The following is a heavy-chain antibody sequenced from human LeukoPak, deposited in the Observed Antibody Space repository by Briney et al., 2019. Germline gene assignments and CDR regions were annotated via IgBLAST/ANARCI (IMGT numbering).Heavy chain of an antibody. CDR3: ARDYSESSGWFDY. CDR2: INPSGGST. V-gene: IGHV1-46*01. D-gene: IGHD6-19*01. Sequence: ASVKVSCKASGYTFTSYDINWVRQATGQGLEWMGIINPSGGSTSYAQKFQGRVTMTRDTSTSTVYMELSSLRSEDTAVYYCARDYSESSGWFDYWGQGTLVTVSS. CDR1: GYTFTSYD. J-gene: IGHJ4*02.